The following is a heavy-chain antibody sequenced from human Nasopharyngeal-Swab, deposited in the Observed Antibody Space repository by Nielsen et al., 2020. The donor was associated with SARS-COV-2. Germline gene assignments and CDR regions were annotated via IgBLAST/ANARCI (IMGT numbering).Heavy chain of an antibody. CDR3: AREDDFWSGSTDYYYYYYMDV. D-gene: IGHD3-3*01. CDR2: ISGSGGSI. V-gene: IGHV3-21*01. J-gene: IGHJ6*03. Sequence: WIRQPPGKGLEWVSAISGSGGSIYYADSVKGRFTISRDNAKNSLYLQMNSLRAEDTAVYYCAREDDFWSGSTDYYYYYYMDVWGKGTTVTVSS.